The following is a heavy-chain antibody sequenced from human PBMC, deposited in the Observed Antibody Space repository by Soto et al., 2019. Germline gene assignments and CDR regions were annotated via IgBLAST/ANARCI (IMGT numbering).Heavy chain of an antibody. Sequence: GASVKVSCKASGYSFTSYGISWVRQAPGQGPEWMGWISGHNGNTNHPQSLQGRVTMTTDTSRNTAYMELRSLRSDDTAAYYCARHRFNYYDDTVYYYFDYWGQGTLVTVSS. CDR1: GYSFTSYG. CDR2: ISGHNGNT. CDR3: ARHRFNYYDDTVYYYFDY. D-gene: IGHD3-22*01. J-gene: IGHJ4*02. V-gene: IGHV1-18*04.